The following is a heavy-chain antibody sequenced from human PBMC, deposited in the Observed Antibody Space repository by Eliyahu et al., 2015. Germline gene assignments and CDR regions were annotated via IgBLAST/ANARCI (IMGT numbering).Heavy chain of an antibody. CDR2: INHSGST. CDR1: GGSFSIYY. V-gene: IGHV4-34*01. J-gene: IGHJ4*02. CDR3: ARDYDFWSGDYSGMSYFDY. Sequence: QVQLQQWGAGLLKPSETLSLTCAVYGGSFSIYYWSWIRQPPGKGLEWIGEINHSGSTKYNPSLKSRVTISVDTSKNQFSLKLSSVTAADTAVYYCARDYDFWSGDYSGMSYFDYWGQGTLVTVSS. D-gene: IGHD3-3*01.